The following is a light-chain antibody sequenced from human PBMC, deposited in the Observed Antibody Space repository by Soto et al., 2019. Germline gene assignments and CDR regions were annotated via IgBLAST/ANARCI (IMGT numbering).Light chain of an antibody. V-gene: IGLV2-11*01. J-gene: IGLJ1*01. CDR3: CSYAGSDTYV. CDR1: SSDVGVYNY. Sequence: QSALTKPRSVFGSPGQSVTISFTGTSSDVGVYNYVSWYQQHPGKATKLMIYDVSKRPSGVPDCFSGSKAGNTASLSISGLQAEDEADYYCCSYAGSDTYVFGTGTKLTVL. CDR2: DVS.